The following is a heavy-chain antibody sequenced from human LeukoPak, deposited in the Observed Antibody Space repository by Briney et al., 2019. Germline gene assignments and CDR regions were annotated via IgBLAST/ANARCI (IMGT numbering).Heavy chain of an antibody. D-gene: IGHD5-12*01. CDR1: GFTLNSYA. Sequence: PGGSLRLSCAASGFTLNSYAMNWVRQAPGKGLEWVSSISGTGGSVYYAVSVKGRFTISRDHSKNTLYLQMNSLRAEDTAVYYCAKALGGYSGYDPKDAFDIWGQGTMVTVSS. J-gene: IGHJ3*02. CDR3: AKALGGYSGYDPKDAFDI. V-gene: IGHV3-23*01. CDR2: ISGTGGSV.